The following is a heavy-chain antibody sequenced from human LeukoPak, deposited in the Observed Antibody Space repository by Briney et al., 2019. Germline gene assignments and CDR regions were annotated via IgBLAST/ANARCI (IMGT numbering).Heavy chain of an antibody. Sequence: GGSLRLSCAASGFTFSSYGMHWVRQAPGKGLEWVAVISYDGSNKYYADSVKGRFTISRDNSKNTLYLQMNSLRAEDTAVYYCAGGPYSSGWYGFDYWGQGTLVTVSS. CDR3: AGGPYSSGWYGFDY. CDR1: GFTFSSYG. J-gene: IGHJ4*02. D-gene: IGHD6-19*01. V-gene: IGHV3-30*03. CDR2: ISYDGSNK.